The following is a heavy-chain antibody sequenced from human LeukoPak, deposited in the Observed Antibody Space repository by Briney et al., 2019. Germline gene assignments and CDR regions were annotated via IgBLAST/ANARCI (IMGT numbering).Heavy chain of an antibody. CDR1: GGSISSGGYY. D-gene: IGHD3-10*01. CDR2: IYYSGST. J-gene: IGHJ6*02. CDR3: ASSYYGSGSYYITPSYYGMDV. V-gene: IGHV4-31*03. Sequence: PSETLSLTCTVSGGSISSGGYYWSWIRQHPGKGLEWIGYIYYSGSTYYNPSLKSRVTISVDTSKNQFSLKLSSVTAADTAVYYCASSYYGSGSYYITPSYYGMDVWGQGTTVTVSS.